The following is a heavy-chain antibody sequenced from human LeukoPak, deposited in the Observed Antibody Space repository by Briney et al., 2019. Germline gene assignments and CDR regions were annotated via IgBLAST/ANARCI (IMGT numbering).Heavy chain of an antibody. V-gene: IGHV3-13*01. CDR3: VLGAYWNDDKNAFHI. J-gene: IGHJ3*02. CDR2: IGATGDT. CDR1: GLTFSSYD. Sequence: SGGSLRLSCAASGLTFSSYDMHWVRQAPGKGLEWVSSIGATGDTYYAGSVKGRFTVSRDNAKKSLYLQMSSQRAEDTAVYFCVLGAYWNDDKNAFHIWGPGTMVTVSS. D-gene: IGHD1-1*01.